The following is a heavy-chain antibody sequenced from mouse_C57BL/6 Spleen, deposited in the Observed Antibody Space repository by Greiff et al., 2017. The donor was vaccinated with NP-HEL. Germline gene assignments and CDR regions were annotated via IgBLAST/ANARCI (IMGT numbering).Heavy chain of an antibody. CDR1: GYTFTDYY. CDR2: INPYNGGT. J-gene: IGHJ2*01. Sequence: EVHLVESGPVLVKPGASVKMSCKASGYTFTDYYMNWVKQSHGKSLEWIGVINPYNGGTSYNQKFKGKATLTVDKSSSTAYMELNSLTSEDSAVYYCARGGIYDGYPLDYWGQGTTLTVSS. V-gene: IGHV1-19*01. CDR3: ARGGIYDGYPLDY. D-gene: IGHD2-3*01.